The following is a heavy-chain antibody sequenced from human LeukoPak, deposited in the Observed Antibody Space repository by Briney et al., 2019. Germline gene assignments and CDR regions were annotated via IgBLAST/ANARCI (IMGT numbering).Heavy chain of an antibody. CDR3: ARALGTSRYYYYYMDV. D-gene: IGHD1-1*01. V-gene: IGHV4-38-2*02. CDR1: GYSISSGYY. CDR2: IYHSGST. J-gene: IGHJ6*03. Sequence: SETLSLTCTVSGYSISSGYYWGWIRQPPGKGLEWIGSIYHSGSTYYNPSLKSRVTISIDTSKNQFSLKLSSVTAADTAVYYCARALGTSRYYYYYMDVWGKGTTVTVSS.